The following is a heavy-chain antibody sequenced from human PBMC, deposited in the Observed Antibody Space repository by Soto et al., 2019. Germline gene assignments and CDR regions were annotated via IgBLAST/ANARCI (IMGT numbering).Heavy chain of an antibody. J-gene: IGHJ4*02. D-gene: IGHD2-15*01. V-gene: IGHV4-4*02. Sequence: SDTLSLTCAVSGGSISSSNWWSWVRQPPGKGLEWIGEIYHSGSTNYNPSLKSRVTISVDKSKNQFSLKLSSVTAADTAVYYCASDNSAASRGGNFDYWGQGTLVTVSS. CDR3: ASDNSAASRGGNFDY. CDR2: IYHSGST. CDR1: GGSISSSNW.